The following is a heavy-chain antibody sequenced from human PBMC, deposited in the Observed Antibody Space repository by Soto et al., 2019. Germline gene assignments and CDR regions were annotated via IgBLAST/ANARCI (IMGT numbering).Heavy chain of an antibody. CDR1: GDSVSSNSAA. D-gene: IGHD3-10*01. J-gene: IGHJ6*02. V-gene: IGHV6-1*01. CDR3: ARDRAQYGMDV. CDR2: TYYRSKWHN. Sequence: SQTLSLTCAISGDSVSSNSAAWNWIRRSPSRGLEWLGRTYYRSKWHNDSAVSVKSRITINPDTSKNQFSLQPNSVTPEDTAVYYCARDRAQYGMDVWGQGTTVTVSS.